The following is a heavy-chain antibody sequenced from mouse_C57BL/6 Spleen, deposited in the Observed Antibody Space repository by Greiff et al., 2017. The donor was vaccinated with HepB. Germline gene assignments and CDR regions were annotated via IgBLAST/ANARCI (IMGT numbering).Heavy chain of an antibody. Sequence: QVQLQQPGAELVKPGASVKLSCKASGYTFTSYWMQWVKQRPGQGLEWIGEIDPSDSYTNYNQKFKGKATLTVDTSSSTAYMQLSSLTSEDSAVYYCARGSNWFDYWGQGTTLTVSS. D-gene: IGHD2-5*01. CDR2: IDPSDSYT. J-gene: IGHJ2*01. V-gene: IGHV1-50*01. CDR3: ARGSNWFDY. CDR1: GYTFTSYW.